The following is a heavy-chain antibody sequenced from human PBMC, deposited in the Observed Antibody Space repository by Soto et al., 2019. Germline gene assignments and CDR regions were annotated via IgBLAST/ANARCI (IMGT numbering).Heavy chain of an antibody. CDR1: GDTLTELS. D-gene: IGHD2-2*01. CDR2: FDPEDGET. J-gene: IGHJ5*02. Sequence: ASVKVCCKVSGDTLTELSMHWLRQAPGKGLEWMGGFDPEDGETIYAQKFQGRVTMTEDTSTDTAYMELSSLRAEDTAVYYCARERGVPAAPRFDPWGQGTLVTVPS. V-gene: IGHV1-24*01. CDR3: ARERGVPAAPRFDP.